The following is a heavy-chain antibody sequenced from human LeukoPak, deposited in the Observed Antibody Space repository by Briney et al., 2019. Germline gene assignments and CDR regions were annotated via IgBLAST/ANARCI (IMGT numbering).Heavy chain of an antibody. V-gene: IGHV5-51*01. J-gene: IGHJ4*02. Sequence: GESLKISCKGSGYSFTSYWIGWVRQMPGKGLERMEIIYPGDSDTRYSPSFQGQVTISADTSITTSYLQWSSLKASDTAMYYCARPHYYDSSGRFDYWGQGTLVTVSS. CDR2: IYPGDSDT. D-gene: IGHD3-22*01. CDR1: GYSFTSYW. CDR3: ARPHYYDSSGRFDY.